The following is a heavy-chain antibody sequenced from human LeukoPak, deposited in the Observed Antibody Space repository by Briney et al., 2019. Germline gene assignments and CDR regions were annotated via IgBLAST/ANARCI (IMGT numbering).Heavy chain of an antibody. Sequence: PSETLSLTCTVSGGSISSYYWSWIRQPPGKGLEWIGYIYYSGSTNYNPSLKSRVTISVDTSKNQFSLKLSSVTAADTAVYYCARRTVTATMRAFDIWGQGTMVTVSS. V-gene: IGHV4-59*08. CDR1: GGSISSYY. D-gene: IGHD2-21*02. J-gene: IGHJ3*02. CDR3: ARRTVTATMRAFDI. CDR2: IYYSGST.